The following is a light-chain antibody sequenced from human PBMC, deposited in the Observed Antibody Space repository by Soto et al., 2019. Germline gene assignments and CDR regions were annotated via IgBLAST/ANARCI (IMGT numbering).Light chain of an antibody. CDR2: DAS. CDR1: QSVDND. J-gene: IGKJ4*01. Sequence: EIVMTQSPATLPVSPGDRATLSCRASQSVDNDLAWYQQKPGQPTRLLIYDASTRATGIPARFSGSQSGTEFTLTISSLLSEDFAVYSCQQYNNWPLTFGGGTKVDIK. V-gene: IGKV3D-15*01. CDR3: QQYNNWPLT.